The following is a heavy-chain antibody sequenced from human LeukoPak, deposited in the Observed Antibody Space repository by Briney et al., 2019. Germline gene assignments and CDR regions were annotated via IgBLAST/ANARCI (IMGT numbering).Heavy chain of an antibody. CDR1: GFSFDNNA. CDR3: AKYRTPYSRSGGYYLGAFDI. Sequence: GGSLRLSCAASGFSFDNNAMTWVRQAPGKGLEWVSSLSGTGGGTWYAGSVKGRFTISRDNSKNTVYLQLNSLRVEDTAIYYCAKYRTPYSRSGGYYLGAFDIWGHGTLLTVSS. D-gene: IGHD3-10*01. J-gene: IGHJ3*02. CDR2: LSGTGGGT. V-gene: IGHV3-23*01.